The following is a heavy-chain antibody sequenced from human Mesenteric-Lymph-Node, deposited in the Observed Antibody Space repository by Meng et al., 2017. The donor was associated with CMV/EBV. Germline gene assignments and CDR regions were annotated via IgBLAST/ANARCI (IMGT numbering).Heavy chain of an antibody. CDR3: AKSRSSTPGIVDD. CDR1: GVSVTSGAYH. J-gene: IGHJ4*02. Sequence: VQLQESGPGLVKPSGTLSLTCIVSGVSVTSGAYHWSWIRQSPGKGLEWIGYIYGTGITIYNPSLKSRVTILLETSKNQFSLKLNSVTTADTAVYYCAKSRSSTPGIVDDWGQGTLVTVSS. CDR2: IYGTGIT. V-gene: IGHV4-61*08. D-gene: IGHD2/OR15-2a*01.